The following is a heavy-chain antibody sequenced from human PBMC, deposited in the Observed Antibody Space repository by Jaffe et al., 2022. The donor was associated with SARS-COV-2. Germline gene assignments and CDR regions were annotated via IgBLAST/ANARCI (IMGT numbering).Heavy chain of an antibody. CDR3: ARDWYPYGMDV. J-gene: IGHJ6*02. CDR1: GGSINSVGYY. D-gene: IGHD6-13*01. CDR2: ISHDGSP. V-gene: IGHV4-31*11. Sequence: QVQLQESGPGLVKPSQTLSLTCAVSGGSINSVGYYWSWIRQFPGKGLEWIGYISHDGSPNYNPSLKSRVTISLGTSENHFSLKLTSVTAADTAVYYCARDWYPYGMDVWGQGTTVTVSS.